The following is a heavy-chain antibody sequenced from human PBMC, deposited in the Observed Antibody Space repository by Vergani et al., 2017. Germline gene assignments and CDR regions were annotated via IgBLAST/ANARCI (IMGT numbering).Heavy chain of an antibody. V-gene: IGHV3-23*04. Sequence: EVQLVESGGVVVQPGGSLRLSCAASGFTFSSYGMYWVRQAPGKGLEWVSVISGSGGRAKYAESVKGRFTVSRDNSKKTLYLQLNRVRAEDTAVYYCARDVLPWDGHYFEYWGQGTLVTVSS. CDR1: GFTFSSYG. J-gene: IGHJ4*02. CDR3: ARDVLPWDGHYFEY. D-gene: IGHD1-26*01. CDR2: ISGSGGRA.